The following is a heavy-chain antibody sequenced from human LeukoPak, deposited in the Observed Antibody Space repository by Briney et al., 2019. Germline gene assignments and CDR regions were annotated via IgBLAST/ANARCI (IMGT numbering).Heavy chain of an antibody. V-gene: IGHV3-7*01. J-gene: IGHJ4*02. Sequence: PGGSLRLSCAASGFTFSSYWMSWVRQAPGKGLEWVANIKQDGSEKYYVDPVRGRFTISRDNAKNSLYLQMNSLRAEDTDVYYCARDNSGYDYFDYWGQGTLVTVYS. D-gene: IGHD5-12*01. CDR1: GFTFSSYW. CDR2: IKQDGSEK. CDR3: ARDNSGYDYFDY.